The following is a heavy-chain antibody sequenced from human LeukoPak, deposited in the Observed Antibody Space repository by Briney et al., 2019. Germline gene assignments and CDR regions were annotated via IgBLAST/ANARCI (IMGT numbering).Heavy chain of an antibody. J-gene: IGHJ4*02. V-gene: IGHV3-9*01. CDR2: ISWNSGSI. D-gene: IGHD3-16*01. Sequence: GGSLRLSCAASGFTFDDYAMHWVRQAPGKGLEWVSGISWNSGSIGYADSVKGRFTISRDNAKNSLYLQMNSLRPEDTALYYCAKDMRPHVIGEIDYWGQGTLVTVSS. CDR1: GFTFDDYA. CDR3: AKDMRPHVIGEIDY.